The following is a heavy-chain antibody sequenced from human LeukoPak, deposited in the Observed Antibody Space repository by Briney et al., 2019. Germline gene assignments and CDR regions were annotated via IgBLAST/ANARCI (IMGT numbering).Heavy chain of an antibody. Sequence: ASVKVSCKASGYTFTGYYMHWVRQAPGQGLEWMGWINPSSGGTNYAQKFQGRVTMTRDTSISTAYMELSRLRSDDTAAYYCARVLYYYDSSGYLDYYGMDVWGQGTTVTVSS. CDR3: ARVLYYYDSSGYLDYYGMDV. D-gene: IGHD3-22*01. CDR1: GYTFTGYY. V-gene: IGHV1-2*02. J-gene: IGHJ6*02. CDR2: INPSSGGT.